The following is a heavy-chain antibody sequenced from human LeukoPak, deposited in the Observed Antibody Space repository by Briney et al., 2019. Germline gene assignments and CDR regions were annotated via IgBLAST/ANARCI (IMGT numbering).Heavy chain of an antibody. CDR3: AREGIAAAGKYAFDI. V-gene: IGHV1-2*02. Sequence: APVKVSCKASGYTFTGYYMHWVRQAPGQGLEWMGWINPNSGGTNYAQKFQGRVTMTRDTSISTAYMELSRLRSDDTAVYYCAREGIAAAGKYAFDIWGGGTMVTVSS. CDR2: INPNSGGT. D-gene: IGHD6-13*01. J-gene: IGHJ3*02. CDR1: GYTFTGYY.